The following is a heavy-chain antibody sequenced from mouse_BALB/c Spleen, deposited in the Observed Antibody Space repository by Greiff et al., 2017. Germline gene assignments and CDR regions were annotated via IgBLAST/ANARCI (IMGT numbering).Heavy chain of an antibody. V-gene: IGHV2-9*02. J-gene: IGHJ3*01. CDR2: IWAGGST. CDR1: GFSLTSYG. D-gene: IGHD2-14*01. Sequence: VKLMESGPGLVAPSQSLSITCTVSGFSLTSYGVHWVRQPPGKGLEWLGVIWAGGSTNYNSALMSRLSISKDNSKSQVFLKMNSLQTDDTAMYYCAREGYDVFSWFAYWGQGTLVTVSA. CDR3: AREGYDVFSWFAY.